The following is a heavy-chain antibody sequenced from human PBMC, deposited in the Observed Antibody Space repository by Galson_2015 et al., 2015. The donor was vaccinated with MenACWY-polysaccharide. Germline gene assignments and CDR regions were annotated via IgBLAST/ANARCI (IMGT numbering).Heavy chain of an antibody. CDR3: ARARGSPRGYGMDV. V-gene: IGHV4-4*07. CDR2: MFTSGRT. Sequence: ETLSLTCPVSGAFISDYYWSWIRQPAGKGLEWIGRMFTSGRTNYNPSLKSRVTMSVDTSNNQFSLKVTSVTAADTAVYYCARARGSPRGYGMDVWGQGTTVTVSS. D-gene: IGHD1-26*01. J-gene: IGHJ6*02. CDR1: GAFISDYY.